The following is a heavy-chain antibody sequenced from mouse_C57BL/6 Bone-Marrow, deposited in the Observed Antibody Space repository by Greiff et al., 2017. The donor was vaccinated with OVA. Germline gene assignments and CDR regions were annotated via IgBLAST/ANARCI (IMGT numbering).Heavy chain of an antibody. D-gene: IGHD2-4*01. J-gene: IGHJ2*01. Sequence: EVHLVESGGGLVKPGGSLKLSCAASGFTFSSYAMSWVRQTPEKRLEWVATISDGGSYTYYPDNVKGRFTISRDNAKNNLYLQMSHLKSEDTAMYYCARDMITTLFDYWGQGTTLTVSS. CDR2: ISDGGSYT. CDR1: GFTFSSYA. V-gene: IGHV5-4*01. CDR3: ARDMITTLFDY.